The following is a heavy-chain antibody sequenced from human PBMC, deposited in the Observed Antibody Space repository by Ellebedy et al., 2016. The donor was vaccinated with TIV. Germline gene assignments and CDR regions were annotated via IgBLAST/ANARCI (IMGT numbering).Heavy chain of an antibody. CDR2: IYYSVST. CDR3: ARQYSGYAPVDY. V-gene: IGHV4-59*08. D-gene: IGHD5-12*01. J-gene: IGHJ4*02. Sequence: SETLSLTCTVSGGSISSYYWSWIRQPPGKGLEWIGYIYYSVSTNYNPSLKSRVTISVDSSKNQFSLKLSSVTAADTAVYYCARQYSGYAPVDYWGQGTLVTVSS. CDR1: GGSISSYY.